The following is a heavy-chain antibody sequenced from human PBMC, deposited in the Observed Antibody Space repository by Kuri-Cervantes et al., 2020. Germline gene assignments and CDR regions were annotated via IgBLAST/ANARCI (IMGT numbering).Heavy chain of an antibody. D-gene: IGHD3-10*01. V-gene: IGHV1-18*04. CDR3: ARDWSPTLLWFGKLLYLGD. Sequence: ASVKVSCKASGFTFTSSAIQWVRQASGQGLEWMGGLIPIFGTANYAQKLQGRVTMTTDTSTSTAYMELRSLRSDDTAVYYCARDWSPTLLWFGKLLYLGDWGQGTLVTVSS. J-gene: IGHJ4*02. CDR2: LIPIFGTA. CDR1: GFTFTSSA.